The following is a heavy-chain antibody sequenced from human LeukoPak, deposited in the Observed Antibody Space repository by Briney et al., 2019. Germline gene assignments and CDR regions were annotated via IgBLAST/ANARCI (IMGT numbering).Heavy chain of an antibody. CDR2: IYSGGST. V-gene: IGHV3-53*01. CDR1: GFTVSSNY. CDR3: ARALNYYDSSGYHY. Sequence: GGSLRLSCAASGFTVSSNYMSWVRQAPGKGLEWVSVIYSGGSTYYADSVKGRFTISRDNSKNTLYLQMNSLRAEGTAVYYCARALNYYDSSGYHYWGQGTLVTVSS. J-gene: IGHJ4*02. D-gene: IGHD3-22*01.